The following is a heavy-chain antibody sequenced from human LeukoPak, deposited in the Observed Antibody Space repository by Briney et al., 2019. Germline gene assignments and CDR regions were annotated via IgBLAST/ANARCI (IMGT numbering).Heavy chain of an antibody. J-gene: IGHJ4*02. Sequence: GGSLRLSCATSGFTFSSYAMSWVRQAPGKGLEWVSGIGASGGSTYYADSVKGRFTISRDNSKNTLYLQMNSLRAEDTAVYYCAKDKVGSSGYGSGDYWGQGTLVTVSS. CDR3: AKDKVGSSGYGSGDY. CDR2: IGASGGST. V-gene: IGHV3-23*01. D-gene: IGHD3-10*01. CDR1: GFTFSSYA.